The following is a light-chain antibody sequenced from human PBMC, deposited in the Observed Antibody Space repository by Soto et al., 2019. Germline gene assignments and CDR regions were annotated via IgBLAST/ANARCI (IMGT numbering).Light chain of an antibody. CDR2: AAS. CDR3: QQLNSYPLT. J-gene: IGKJ4*01. CDR1: QDISDY. Sequence: DIQLTQSPSFLSASVGDGVTITCRASQDISDYLAWYQQRPGKAPKLLIYAASTLQSGVPSRFSGSGSGTEFTLTISSLQPEDFATYSCQQLNSYPLTFGGGTKVEIK. V-gene: IGKV1-9*01.